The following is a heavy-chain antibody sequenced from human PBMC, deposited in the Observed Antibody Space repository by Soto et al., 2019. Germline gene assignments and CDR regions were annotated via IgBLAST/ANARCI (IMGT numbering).Heavy chain of an antibody. D-gene: IGHD2-8*01. V-gene: IGHV1-18*01. Sequence: QVQLVQSGTEVKKPGASVKVSCKASGYTFTRFGINWVRQAPGQGLEWMGWISPYNGNTNYAQKFQDRVTMTTDTXXXXXXXXXXXXXXXXXXXXXXAVRYCLIDVCLTPGVFDTDVWGKGTTVVVSS. CDR3: AVRYCLIDVCLTPGVFDTDV. CDR2: ISPYNGNT. CDR1: GYTFTRFG. J-gene: IGHJ6*03.